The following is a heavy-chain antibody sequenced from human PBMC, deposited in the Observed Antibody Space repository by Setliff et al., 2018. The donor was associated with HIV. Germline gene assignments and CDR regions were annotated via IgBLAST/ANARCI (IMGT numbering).Heavy chain of an antibody. V-gene: IGHV4-31*03. Sequence: TLSLTCTVSGGSISSGGYYWSWIRQPPGKGLEWIGYIYYSGSTSYNPSLKSRVTISVDTSKNQFSLKLSSVTAADTAVYYCARGGGQPSVDYWGQGTLVTVSS. CDR3: ARGGGQPSVDY. CDR2: IYYSGST. CDR1: GGSISSGGYY. J-gene: IGHJ4*02. D-gene: IGHD2-15*01.